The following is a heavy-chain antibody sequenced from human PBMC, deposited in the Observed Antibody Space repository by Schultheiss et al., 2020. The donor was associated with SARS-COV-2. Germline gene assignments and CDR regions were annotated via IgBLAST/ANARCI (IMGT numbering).Heavy chain of an antibody. CDR1: GGSISSYY. Sequence: SETLSLTCTVSGGSISSYYWGWIRQPPGKGLEWIGSIYYSGSTNYNPSLKSRVTISVDTSKNQFSLKLSSVTAADTAVYYCARGDSSGDSDYWGQGTLVTVSS. D-gene: IGHD3-22*01. V-gene: IGHV4-59*01. J-gene: IGHJ4*02. CDR2: IYYSGST. CDR3: ARGDSSGDSDY.